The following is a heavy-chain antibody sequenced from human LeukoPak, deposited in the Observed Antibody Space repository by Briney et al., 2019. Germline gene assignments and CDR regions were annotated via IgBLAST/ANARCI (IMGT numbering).Heavy chain of an antibody. CDR1: GGTSNNRA. CDR2: IIPNLGTT. J-gene: IGHJ4*02. CDR3: ATTNDGGGYQWGDFFDF. D-gene: IGHD1-26*01. Sequence: SVKVSSKASGGTSNNRAISWVRQAPGQGLEWMGRIIPNLGTTNRAQNFQDRVTLTADKSTNTAYMELTSLTSDDTAVYYCATTNDGGGYQWGDFFDFWGQGTLVTVSS. V-gene: IGHV1-69*04.